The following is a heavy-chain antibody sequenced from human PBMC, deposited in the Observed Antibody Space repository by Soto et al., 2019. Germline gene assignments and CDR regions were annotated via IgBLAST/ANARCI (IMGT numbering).Heavy chain of an antibody. Sequence: ASVKVSCKASGYTFTSYYMHWVRQAPGQGLEWMGIINPSGGSTSYAQKFQGRVTMTRDTSTSTVYMELSSLRSEDTAVYYCASHDSCGYYLVYWGQGTLVTVSS. CDR2: INPSGGST. CDR1: GYTFTSYY. D-gene: IGHD3-22*01. CDR3: ASHDSCGYYLVY. V-gene: IGHV1-46*01. J-gene: IGHJ4*02.